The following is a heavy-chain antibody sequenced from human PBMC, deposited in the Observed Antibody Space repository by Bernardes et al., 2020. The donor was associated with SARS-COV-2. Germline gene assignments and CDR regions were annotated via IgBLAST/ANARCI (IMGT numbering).Heavy chain of an antibody. D-gene: IGHD3-10*01. J-gene: IGHJ4*02. CDR1: GFTFSSYS. CDR3: ARQSGGGRYGAVDY. Sequence: GSLRLSCAASGFTFSSYSMNWVRQPPGKGLEWVGYVFSSGSTKYSPSLRSRVTFSVDTFKNQFSLKLTSLTASDTAVYYCARQSGGGRYGAVDYWGQGTLVTVSS. V-gene: IGHV4-59*08. CDR2: VFSSGST.